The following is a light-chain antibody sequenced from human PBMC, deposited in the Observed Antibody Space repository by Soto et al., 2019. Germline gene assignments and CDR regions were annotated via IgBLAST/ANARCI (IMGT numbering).Light chain of an antibody. CDR1: QSVSSSY. CDR2: GAS. CDR3: QQYGSSPPIT. Sequence: EIVLTQFPGALSLSTGERATLSCRASQSVSSSYLAWYQQKPGQAPRLLIYGASSRATGIPDRFSGSGSGTDFTLTISRLEPEDFAVYYCQQYGSSPPITFGQGTRLEIK. J-gene: IGKJ5*01. V-gene: IGKV3-20*01.